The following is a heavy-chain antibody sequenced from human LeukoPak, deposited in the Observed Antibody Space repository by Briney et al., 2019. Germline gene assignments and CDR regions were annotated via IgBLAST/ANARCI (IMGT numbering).Heavy chain of an antibody. CDR1: GFTFSSYA. J-gene: IGHJ4*02. Sequence: GGSLRLSCAVSGFTFSSYAAHWVRQAPGKGLEWVAVISYDGNNKYYADSVKGRFTISRDNSKKMLYLQMNSLRGEDTAVYYCASGDTAMDTHFDYWGQGTLAIVSS. V-gene: IGHV3-30-3*01. CDR3: ASGDTAMDTHFDY. D-gene: IGHD5-18*01. CDR2: ISYDGNNK.